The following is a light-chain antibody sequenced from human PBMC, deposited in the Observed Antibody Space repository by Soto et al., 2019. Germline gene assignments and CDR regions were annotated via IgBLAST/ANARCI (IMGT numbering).Light chain of an antibody. V-gene: IGKV1-39*01. J-gene: IGKJ4*01. CDR3: QQSYSTPIT. CDR2: AAS. CDR1: QSISSY. Sequence: DIPMTPSPSSLSASVGDRVTITCRARQSISSYLNWYQQKPGKAPKLLIYAASSLQSGVPSRFSGSGSGTDFTLTISSLQPEDFATYYCQQSYSTPITFGGGTKVEIK.